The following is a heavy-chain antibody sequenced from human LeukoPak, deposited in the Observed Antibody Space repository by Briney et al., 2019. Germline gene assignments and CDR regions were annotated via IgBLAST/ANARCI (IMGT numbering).Heavy chain of an antibody. CDR1: GYTFTGYY. CDR2: INPNSGGT. V-gene: IGHV1-2*02. CDR3: ARDFFVVVPAAPLYYFDY. Sequence: GASVKVSCKASGYTFTGYYMHWVRQAPGQGLEWMGWINPNSGGTNYAQKFQGRVTMTRDPSISTAYMELSRLRSDDTAVYYCARDFFVVVPAAPLYYFDYWGQGTLVTVSS. J-gene: IGHJ4*02. D-gene: IGHD2-2*01.